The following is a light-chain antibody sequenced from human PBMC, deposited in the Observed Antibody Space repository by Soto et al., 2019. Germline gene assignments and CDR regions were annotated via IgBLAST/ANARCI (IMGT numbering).Light chain of an antibody. J-gene: IGKJ1*01. V-gene: IGKV3-15*01. CDR2: GAS. Sequence: EIVMTQSPATLSVSPGERVTLSCRASQSVSSNLAWYQQKPGQSPRLLIYGASTRATGIPARFSGSGSGTEFTLTISSLQSEDFAVYYCQQYINLWTFGQGTKGDIK. CDR1: QSVSSN. CDR3: QQYINLWT.